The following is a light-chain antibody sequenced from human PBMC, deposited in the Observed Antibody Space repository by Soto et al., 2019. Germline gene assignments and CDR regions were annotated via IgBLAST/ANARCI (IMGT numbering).Light chain of an antibody. Sequence: QYTLSQPASVSVSPGQSITISCTGTSSDVGNYNLVSWYQQLPGKAPKLMIYEGSKRPPGVSNRFSGSKYGNTASLTISILQAEDEADYYCCSYAGSSTYVFGTGTKVTV. V-gene: IGLV2-23*01. CDR3: CSYAGSSTYV. CDR1: SSDVGNYNL. J-gene: IGLJ1*01. CDR2: EGS.